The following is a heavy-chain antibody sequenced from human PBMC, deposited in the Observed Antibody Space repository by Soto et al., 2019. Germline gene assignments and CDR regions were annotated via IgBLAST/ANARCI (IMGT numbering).Heavy chain of an antibody. Sequence: SQALSHTYTGSGGFLSRSTYHWGRLRQPPRKGLEWIASFFIGGNTYYNPSLKSRVTISVDTSKNQFSLKLSSVTAADTAVYYCSRARVVTAKHYSYYGMDVWVQGTTVT. CDR2: FFIGGNT. D-gene: IGHD2-21*02. CDR3: SRARVVTAKHYSYYGMDV. CDR1: GGFLSRSTYH. V-gene: IGHV4-39*01. J-gene: IGHJ6*02.